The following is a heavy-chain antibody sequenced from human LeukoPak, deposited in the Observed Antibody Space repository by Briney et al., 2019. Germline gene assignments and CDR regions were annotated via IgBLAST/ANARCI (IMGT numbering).Heavy chain of an antibody. CDR3: ARGRGVTYPRRPFDY. CDR2: INHSGST. J-gene: IGHJ4*02. CDR1: GGSFSGYY. Sequence: SETLSLTCAVYGGSFSGYYWSWIRQPPGKGLEWIGEINHSGSTNYNPSLKSRVTISVDTSKNQFSLKLSSVTAADTVVYYCARGRGVTYPRRPFDYWGQGTLVTVSS. V-gene: IGHV4-34*01. D-gene: IGHD2-21*02.